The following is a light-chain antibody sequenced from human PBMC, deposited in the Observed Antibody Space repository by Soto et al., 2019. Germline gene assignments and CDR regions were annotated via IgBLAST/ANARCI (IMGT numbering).Light chain of an antibody. CDR1: SKDVGGYNY. CDR2: DVN. V-gene: IGLV2-14*01. CDR3: SSYSNTSTLYV. Sequence: QSVLTQPASVSGFPGQSITISCTGTSKDVGGYNYVSWYQKHPGKAPKLKLYDVNKRPSGVSNRFSGSKSGNTASLTISGLQAEDEADYYCSSYSNTSTLYVCGTGTKVTVL. J-gene: IGLJ1*01.